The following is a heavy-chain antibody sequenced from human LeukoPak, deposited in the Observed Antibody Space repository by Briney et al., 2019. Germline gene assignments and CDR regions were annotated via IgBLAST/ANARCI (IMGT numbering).Heavy chain of an antibody. CDR1: GYTFTSYY. CDR3: ARDPGWNNYYDSSGPFDY. CDR2: INPSGGST. Sequence: GASVKVSCKASGYTFTSYYMHWVRQAPGQGLEWMGIINPSGGSTSYAQKFQGSVTMTRDMSTSTVYMELSSLRSEDTAVYYCARDPGWNNYYDSSGPFDYWGQGTLVTVSS. J-gene: IGHJ4*02. V-gene: IGHV1-46*01. D-gene: IGHD3-22*01.